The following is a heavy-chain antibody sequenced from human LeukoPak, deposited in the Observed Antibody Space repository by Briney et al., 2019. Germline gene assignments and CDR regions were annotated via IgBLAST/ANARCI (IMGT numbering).Heavy chain of an antibody. J-gene: IGHJ3*01. CDR1: GYTFTDFG. CDR2: ISTYDVDT. CDR3: ARGVTARDSYDV. Sequence: ASVKVSCKASGYTFTDFGVSWVRQAPGKGLEWMGWISTYDVDTKYVQNFQGRVTMTTDTSTSTAYMDLRSLRSDDTAVYYCARGVTARDSYDVWGQGTLVIVSS. V-gene: IGHV1-18*01. D-gene: IGHD2-21*02.